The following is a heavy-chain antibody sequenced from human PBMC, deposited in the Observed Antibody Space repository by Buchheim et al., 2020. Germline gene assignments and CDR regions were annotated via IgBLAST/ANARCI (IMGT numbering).Heavy chain of an antibody. CDR2: ISYDGSNK. Sequence: QVQLVESGGGVVQPGRSLRLSCAASGFTFSSYGMHWVRQAPGKGLEWVAVISYDGSNKYYADSVKGRFTISRDNSKTTLYLQMNSLRAEDTAVYYCANHPGASSSWFDYWGQGTL. J-gene: IGHJ4*02. CDR3: ANHPGASSSWFDY. CDR1: GFTFSSYG. D-gene: IGHD6-13*01. V-gene: IGHV3-30*18.